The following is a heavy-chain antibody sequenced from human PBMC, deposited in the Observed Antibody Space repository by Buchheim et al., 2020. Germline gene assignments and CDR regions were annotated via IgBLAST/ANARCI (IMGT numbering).Heavy chain of an antibody. CDR3: AKDPGWTPFGAIGY. CDR2: IKGSGGST. J-gene: IGHJ4*01. D-gene: IGHD3-10*01. CDR1: GFTFNNYA. Sequence: EVQLLESGGDLVQPGGSLRLSRAASGFTFNNYAMAWVRQAPGKGLEWVSGIKGSGGSTYYADSVKGRFTISRDNSKNTLYLQMNSLRDEDTAIYYCAKDPGWTPFGAIGYWGHGT. V-gene: IGHV3-23*01.